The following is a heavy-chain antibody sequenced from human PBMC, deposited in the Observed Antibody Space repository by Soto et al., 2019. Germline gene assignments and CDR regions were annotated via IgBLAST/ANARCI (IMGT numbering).Heavy chain of an antibody. Sequence: SVKVSCKASGGTFSSYAISWVRQAPGQGLEWMGGIIPIFGTANYAQKFQGRVTITADESTSTAYMELSSLRSEDTAVYYCARVGLALLGSARGFDYWGQGTLVTVSS. CDR3: ARVGLALLGSARGFDY. CDR2: IIPIFGTA. J-gene: IGHJ4*02. CDR1: GGTFSSYA. D-gene: IGHD2-15*01. V-gene: IGHV1-69*13.